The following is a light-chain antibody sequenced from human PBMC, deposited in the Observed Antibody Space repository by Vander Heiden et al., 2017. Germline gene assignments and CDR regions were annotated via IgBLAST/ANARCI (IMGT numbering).Light chain of an antibody. V-gene: IGKV3-15*01. J-gene: IGKJ5*01. Sequence: EIVMTHSPATLSLSPAESAILSCRASQSVTNKLAWYQQKPGQAPRFLIYAASTRTTGIPARFSGSGSGTEFTLTISSLQSEDFAVYYCQQYNNWPRTFGQGTRLEIK. CDR2: AAS. CDR1: QSVTNK. CDR3: QQYNNWPRT.